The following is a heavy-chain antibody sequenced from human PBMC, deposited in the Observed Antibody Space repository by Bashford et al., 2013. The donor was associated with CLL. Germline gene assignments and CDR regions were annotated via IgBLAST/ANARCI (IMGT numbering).Heavy chain of an antibody. J-gene: IGHJ4*02. V-gene: IGHV1-69*13. CDR1: GGSFSSYA. CDR2: IIPIYGTS. CDR3: ARGTRHSSGYYHLGY. Sequence: SVKVSCKASGGSFSSYAITWLRQAPGQGLEWMGGIIPIYGTSNYAQKFQDRVTITADESRRTAYMELSSLRSEDTALYYCARGTRHSSGYYHLGYWGQGTLVTVSS. D-gene: IGHD3-22*01.